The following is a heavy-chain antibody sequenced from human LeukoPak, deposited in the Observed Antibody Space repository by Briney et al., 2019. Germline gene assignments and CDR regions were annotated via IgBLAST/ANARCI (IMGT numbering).Heavy chain of an antibody. D-gene: IGHD6-13*01. CDR1: GYSFTSYW. J-gene: IGHJ4*02. CDR3: ARLLRNIAAAVYYFDY. Sequence: GESLKISCKGSGYSFTSYWIGWVRQLPRKGLEWMVIIYPGDSDTRYSPSFQGQVTISADKSISTAYLQWSSLKASDTAMYYCARLLRNIAAAVYYFDYWGQGTLVTVSS. CDR2: IYPGDSDT. V-gene: IGHV5-51*01.